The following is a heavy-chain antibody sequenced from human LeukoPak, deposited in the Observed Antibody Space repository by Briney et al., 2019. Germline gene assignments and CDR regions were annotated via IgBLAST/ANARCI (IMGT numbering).Heavy chain of an antibody. D-gene: IGHD1-26*01. CDR1: GFTFSSYA. J-gene: IGHJ4*02. V-gene: IGHV3-23*01. CDR3: AKDQGASSYSFDY. Sequence: GGSLRLSSAASGFTFSSYAMSWVRQAPGKGLEWVSTFSGSVDTTYYADSVKGRFTISRDNSKNTLYLQMDTLTAEDTAVYYCAKDQGASSYSFDYWGRGTLVTVSS. CDR2: FSGSVDTT.